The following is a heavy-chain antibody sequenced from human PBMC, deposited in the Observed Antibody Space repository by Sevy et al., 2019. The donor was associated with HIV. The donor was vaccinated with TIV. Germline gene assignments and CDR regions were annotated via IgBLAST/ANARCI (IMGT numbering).Heavy chain of an antibody. Sequence: EGSLRLSCAASGFTFSDYYMSWIRQAPGKELEWVSYIGSSGSTIYYADSVKGRFTISRDNAKNSLYLQMNSLRAEDTALYCCARDYGGGTPDTSGYYYYGMDVWGQGTTVTVSS. D-gene: IGHD3-22*01. V-gene: IGHV3-11*01. CDR2: IGSSGSTI. CDR1: GFTFSDYY. CDR3: ARDYGGGTPDTSGYYYYGMDV. J-gene: IGHJ6*02.